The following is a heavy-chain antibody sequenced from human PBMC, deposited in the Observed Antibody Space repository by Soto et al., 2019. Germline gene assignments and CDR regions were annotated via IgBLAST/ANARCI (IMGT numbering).Heavy chain of an antibody. Sequence: QVQLQESGPGLVKPSGTLSLTCAVSSGSISSSNWWSWVRQPPGKGLEWIGEIYHSGSTNYNPSLMSRVTISVDKSKNQFSLKLSSVTAVDTAVYYCARAGLVDYSNPAAFDIWGHGTMVTVSS. V-gene: IGHV4-4*02. D-gene: IGHD4-4*01. CDR1: SGSISSSNW. J-gene: IGHJ3*02. CDR2: IYHSGST. CDR3: ARAGLVDYSNPAAFDI.